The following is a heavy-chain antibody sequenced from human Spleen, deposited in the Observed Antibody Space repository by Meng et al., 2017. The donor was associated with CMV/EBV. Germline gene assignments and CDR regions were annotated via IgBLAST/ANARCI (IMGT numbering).Heavy chain of an antibody. D-gene: IGHD5-18*01. Sequence: GPLRLSCTVSGGSISSSSYYWGWIRQPPGKGLEWIGSIYYSGSTYYNPSLKSRVTISVDTSKNQFSLKLSSVTAADTAVYYCASSGGNTAMGLDYWGQGTLVTVSS. CDR3: ASSGGNTAMGLDY. J-gene: IGHJ4*02. V-gene: IGHV4-39*07. CDR2: IYYSGST. CDR1: GGSISSSSYY.